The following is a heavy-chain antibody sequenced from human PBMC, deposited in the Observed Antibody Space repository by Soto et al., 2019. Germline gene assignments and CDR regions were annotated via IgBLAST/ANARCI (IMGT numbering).Heavy chain of an antibody. V-gene: IGHV3-74*01. CDR1: GFTFSRYW. J-gene: IGHJ6*02. CDR2: INSDGSTT. D-gene: IGHD2-2*01. Sequence: GGSLRLSCAASGFTFSRYWMHWVRQAPGKGLVWVSRINSDGSTTNYADSVKGRFTISRDSAKNTLYLQMNSLRAEDTAVYYCAAVGYCSSTSCYDRYYYYGMDVWGQGTTVTVSS. CDR3: AAVGYCSSTSCYDRYYYYGMDV.